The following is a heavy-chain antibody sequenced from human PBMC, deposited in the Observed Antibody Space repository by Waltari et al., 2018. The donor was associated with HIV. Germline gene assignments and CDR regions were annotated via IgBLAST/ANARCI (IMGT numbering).Heavy chain of an antibody. V-gene: IGHV3-21*06. CDR2: ISISGSKI. D-gene: IGHD3-16*01. CDR3: VRDPKTSWGELDY. Sequence: EVQLVESGGGLVQPEESLRLSCAASGFVFSSYSSNCVRQAPGEGLEWFSVISISGSKIYYADFVKVRFTVARDNAENSLYLQMNSLRDEDTAVYYCVRDPKTSWGELDYWGQGTLVAVSS. J-gene: IGHJ4*02. CDR1: GFVFSSYS.